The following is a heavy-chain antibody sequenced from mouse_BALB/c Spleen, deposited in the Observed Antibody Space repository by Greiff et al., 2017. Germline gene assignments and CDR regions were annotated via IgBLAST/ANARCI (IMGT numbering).Heavy chain of an antibody. CDR1: GYAFTNYL. CDR2: INPGSGGT. V-gene: IGHV1-54*03. CDR3: ARSYDGFYYFDY. Sequence: VMLVESGAELVRPGTSVKVSCKASGYAFTNYLIEWVKQRPGQGLEWIGVINPGSGGTNYNEKFKGKATLTADKSSSTAYMQLSSLTSDDSAVYFCARSYDGFYYFDYWGQGTTLTVSS. D-gene: IGHD2-3*01. J-gene: IGHJ2*01.